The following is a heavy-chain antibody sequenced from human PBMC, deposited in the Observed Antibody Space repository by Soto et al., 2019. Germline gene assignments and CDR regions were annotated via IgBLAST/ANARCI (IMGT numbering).Heavy chain of an antibody. CDR2: IIPIFGTA. J-gene: IGHJ4*02. D-gene: IGHD5-12*01. CDR3: ATNAARSGNDYFDY. V-gene: IGHV1-69*06. CDR1: GGTFSNYA. Sequence: ASVKVSCKASGGTFSNYAISWVRQAPGQGLEWMGGIIPIFGTANYAQKFQGRVTITADKSTSTAYMELSSLRSEDTAVYYCATNAARSGNDYFDYWGQGTLVTVSS.